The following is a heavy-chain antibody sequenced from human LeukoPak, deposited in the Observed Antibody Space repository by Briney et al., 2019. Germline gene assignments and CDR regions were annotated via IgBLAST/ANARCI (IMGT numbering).Heavy chain of an antibody. Sequence: SETLSLTCTVSGGSISSGSYYWSWIRQPAGKGLEWIGRIYTSGSTNYNPSLKSRVTISVDTSKNQFSLKLSSVTAADTAVYYCARDRVVVPAANAFDIWGQGTMVTDSS. CDR3: ARDRVVVPAANAFDI. J-gene: IGHJ3*02. V-gene: IGHV4-61*02. D-gene: IGHD2-2*01. CDR2: IYTSGST. CDR1: GGSISSGSYY.